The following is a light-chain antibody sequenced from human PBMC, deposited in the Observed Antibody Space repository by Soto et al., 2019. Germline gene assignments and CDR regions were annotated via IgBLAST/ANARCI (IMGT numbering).Light chain of an antibody. J-gene: IGKJ1*01. Sequence: EIVMTQSPATLSVSPGERATLSCRASQSVSNNVAWYQQKPGQAPRLLIYDVSTRATGIPARFSGSGSGTEFTLIISSLQSEDFAVYYCQHYDNWPPWTFGQGTKVEIK. V-gene: IGKV3-15*01. CDR1: QSVSNN. CDR2: DVS. CDR3: QHYDNWPPWT.